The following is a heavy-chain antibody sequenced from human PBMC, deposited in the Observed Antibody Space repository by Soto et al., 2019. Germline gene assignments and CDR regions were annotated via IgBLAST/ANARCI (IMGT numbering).Heavy chain of an antibody. CDR1: GGSISSSSYY. CDR2: IYYSGST. V-gene: IGHV4-39*01. J-gene: IGHJ3*02. Sequence: SETLSLTCTVSGGSISSSSYYWGWIRQPPGKGLEWIGSIYYSGSTYYNPSLKIQVTISVDTSKNQFSLKLSSVTAADTAVYYCSRHGITMVRGVGDAFDIWGQGTMVTVSS. CDR3: SRHGITMVRGVGDAFDI. D-gene: IGHD3-10*01.